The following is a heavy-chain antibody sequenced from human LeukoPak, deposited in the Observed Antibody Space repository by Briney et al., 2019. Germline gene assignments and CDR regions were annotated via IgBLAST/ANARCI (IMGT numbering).Heavy chain of an antibody. D-gene: IGHD5-18*01. CDR1: GGSISSGSYY. CDR3: ASLPAGYRIQLLTWFDP. V-gene: IGHV4-39*01. CDR2: IYYSGST. Sequence: SETLSLTCTVSGGSISSGSYYWGWIRQPPGKGLEWIGSIYYSGSTYYNPSLKSRVTMSVERSKNPFSLQLASVTAAGPPVYFCASLPAGYRIQLLTWFDPWGQGTLVTVSS. J-gene: IGHJ5*01.